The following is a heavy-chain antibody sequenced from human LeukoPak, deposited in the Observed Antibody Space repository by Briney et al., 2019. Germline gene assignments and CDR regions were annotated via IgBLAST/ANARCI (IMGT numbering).Heavy chain of an antibody. V-gene: IGHV1-18*01. J-gene: IGHJ4*02. CDR3: AREGYDILTGYPFNFDY. Sequence: ASVKVSCKTSGYTFTNYGISWVRQAPGQGLEWMGWISGYNGNTNYAQKLQGRVTMTTDTSTSTAYMEVRSLRSDDTAVYYCAREGYDILTGYPFNFDYWGQGTLVTVSS. CDR2: ISGYNGNT. CDR1: GYTFTNYG. D-gene: IGHD3-9*01.